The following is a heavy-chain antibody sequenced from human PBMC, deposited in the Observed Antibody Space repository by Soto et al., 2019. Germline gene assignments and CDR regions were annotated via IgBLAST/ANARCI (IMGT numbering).Heavy chain of an antibody. V-gene: IGHV1-69*13. CDR3: ARAEHIVVVTAIRNFDY. Sequence: SVKVSCKASGSTFSSYAISWVRQAPGQGLEWMGGIIPIFGTANYAQKFQGRVTITADESTSTAYMELSSLRSEDTAVYYCARAEHIVVVTAIRNFDYWGQGTLVTVSS. D-gene: IGHD2-21*02. CDR2: IIPIFGTA. CDR1: GSTFSSYA. J-gene: IGHJ4*02.